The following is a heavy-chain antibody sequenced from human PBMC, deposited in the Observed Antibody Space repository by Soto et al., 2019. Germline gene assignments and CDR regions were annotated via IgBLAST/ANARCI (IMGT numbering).Heavy chain of an antibody. V-gene: IGHV1-69*01. CDR1: GDTFSRYA. D-gene: IGHD3-3*01. CDR3: ARDGAFLGGALEWSYCFAY. CDR2: IIPIFGTA. J-gene: IGHJ4*02. Sequence: QVQLVQSGAEVKKPGSSVKVSCKASGDTFSRYAISWVRQAPGQGLEWMGGIIPIFGTANYAQKFQGRVTITPDESTRTAYMELDSLRAADTAVYYCARDGAFLGGALEWSYCFAYWGQGTLVAVSS.